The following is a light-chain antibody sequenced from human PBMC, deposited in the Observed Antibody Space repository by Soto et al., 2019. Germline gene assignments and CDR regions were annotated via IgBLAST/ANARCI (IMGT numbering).Light chain of an antibody. CDR2: GAS. J-gene: IGKJ5*01. Sequence: DIQLTQSPFFLSASVGDRVTITCRASQGIRSYLAWYQQRPGKAPELLIYGASTLRTGVASRFSGSGSGTEFTLTISSLQPEDFAAYHCQQLYTLPFTFGQGTRL. V-gene: IGKV1-9*01. CDR1: QGIRSY. CDR3: QQLYTLPFT.